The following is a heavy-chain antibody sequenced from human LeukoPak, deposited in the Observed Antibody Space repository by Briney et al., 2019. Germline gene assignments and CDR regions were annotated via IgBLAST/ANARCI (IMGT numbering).Heavy chain of an antibody. CDR3: ALWFGGPQGSDY. D-gene: IGHD3-10*01. CDR2: IYYSGST. J-gene: IGHJ4*02. V-gene: IGHV4-39*07. Sequence: PSETLSLTCTVSGGSISSSSYYWGWIRQPPGKGLEWIGSIYYSGSTYYNPSLKSRVTISVDTSKNQFSLKLSSVTAAGTAVYYCALWFGGPQGSDYWGQGTLVTVSS. CDR1: GGSISSSSYY.